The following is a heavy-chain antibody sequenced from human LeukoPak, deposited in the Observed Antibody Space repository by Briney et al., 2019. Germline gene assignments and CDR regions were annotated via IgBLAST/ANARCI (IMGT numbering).Heavy chain of an antibody. CDR2: IKEDGTGK. Sequence: PGGSLRLSCAASGFTFSTYWMSWVRQAPGKGLEWLANIKEDGTGKNHVDSVKGRFTISRDNAKNSLYLQMNGLRAEDTAVYYCVKGRSGGSYGMWGQGTLLTVSS. CDR3: VKGRSGGSYGM. V-gene: IGHV3-7*05. D-gene: IGHD1-26*01. J-gene: IGHJ4*02. CDR1: GFTFSTYW.